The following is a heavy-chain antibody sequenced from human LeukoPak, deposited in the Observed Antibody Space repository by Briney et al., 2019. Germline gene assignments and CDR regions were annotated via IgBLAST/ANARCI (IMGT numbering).Heavy chain of an antibody. CDR1: GFTFSSYI. CDR3: ARASGGMYYDMATGSYYYYYMDV. Sequence: KTGGSLRLSCAASGFTFSSYIMNWVRQAPGKGLEWVSSISSSSSYIYYADSVRGRFIISRDNAKNSLYLQMNSLRAEDTALYYCARASGGMYYDMATGSYYYYYMDVWGKGTTVTISS. CDR2: ISSSSSYI. D-gene: IGHD3-9*01. V-gene: IGHV3-21*01. J-gene: IGHJ6*03.